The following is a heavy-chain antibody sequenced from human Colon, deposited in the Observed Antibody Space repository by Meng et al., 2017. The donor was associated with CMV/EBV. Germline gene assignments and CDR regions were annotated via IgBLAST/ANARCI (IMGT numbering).Heavy chain of an antibody. CDR2: IYYSGST. CDR3: ARAAAAGEYYFDY. Sequence: QLQLQASGPGRVKPSETLSLTCTVSGGSISSSSYYWGWIRQPPGKGLEWIGSIYYSGSTYYNPSLKSRVTISVDTSKNQFSLKLSSVTAADTAVYYCARAAAAGEYYFDYWGQGTLVTVSS. CDR1: GGSISSSSYY. D-gene: IGHD6-13*01. J-gene: IGHJ4*02. V-gene: IGHV4-39*07.